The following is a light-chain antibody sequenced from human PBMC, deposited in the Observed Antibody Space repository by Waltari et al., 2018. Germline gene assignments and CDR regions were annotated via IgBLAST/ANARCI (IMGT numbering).Light chain of an antibody. V-gene: IGKV3-20*01. CDR2: GAS. CDR3: QQYGSV. Sequence: SARASRSVSSRYLARYQQKPGQPPRRLICGASGSATSITDRFSGSGYGTDFTLTISRQEPEDYAEYYCQQYGSVFGQGTKLEIK. CDR1: RSVSSRY. J-gene: IGKJ2*01.